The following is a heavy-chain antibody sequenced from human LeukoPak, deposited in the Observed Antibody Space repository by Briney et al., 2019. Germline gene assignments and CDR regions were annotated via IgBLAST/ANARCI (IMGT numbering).Heavy chain of an antibody. D-gene: IGHD4-23*01. CDR2: IWYDGSNK. J-gene: IGHJ4*02. Sequence: GRSLRLSCAASGFTFSSYGMHWVRQAPGKGLEWVAVIWYDGSNKYYADSVKGRFTISRDNSKNTLYLQMNSLRAEETAVYYCAKDYGGNSELDYWGQGTLVTVSS. CDR3: AKDYGGNSELDY. CDR1: GFTFSSYG. V-gene: IGHV3-33*06.